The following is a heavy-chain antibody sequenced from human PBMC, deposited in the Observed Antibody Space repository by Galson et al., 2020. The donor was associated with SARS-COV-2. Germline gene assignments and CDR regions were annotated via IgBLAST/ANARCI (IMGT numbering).Heavy chain of an antibody. CDR3: ARDRAYYYDSSGYYYGMDV. D-gene: IGHD3-22*01. J-gene: IGHJ6*02. CDR2: IYYSGST. CDR1: GGSISSGDYY. Sequence: TLSLTCTVSGGSISSGDYYWSWIRQPPGKGLEWIGYIYYSGSTYYNPSLKSRVTISVDTSKNQFSLKLSSVTAADTAVYYCARDRAYYYDSSGYYYGMDVWGQGTTVTVSS. V-gene: IGHV4-30-4*01.